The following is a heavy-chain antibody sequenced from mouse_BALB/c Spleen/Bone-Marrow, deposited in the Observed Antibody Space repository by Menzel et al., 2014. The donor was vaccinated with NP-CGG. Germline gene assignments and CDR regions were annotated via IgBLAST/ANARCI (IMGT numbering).Heavy chain of an antibody. CDR1: GYTFXSYY. CDR2: INPSNGGT. Sequence: VKLQESGAELVKPGASVKLSCKASGYTFXSYYLYWVKQRPGQGLEWIGEINPSNGGTNFNERFKSKASLTVDKSSSTAYMQLNSLTSEDSAVYYCTRRSLLSDYYSMDYWGQGTSVTVSS. CDR3: TRRSLLSDYYSMDY. D-gene: IGHD2-10*01. V-gene: IGHV1S81*02. J-gene: IGHJ4*01.